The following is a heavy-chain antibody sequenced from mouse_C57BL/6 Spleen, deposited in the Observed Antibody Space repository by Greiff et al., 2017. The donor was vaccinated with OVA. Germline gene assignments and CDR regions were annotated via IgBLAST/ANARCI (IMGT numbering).Heavy chain of an antibody. Sequence: VQLQQSGGDLVKPGGSLKLSCAASGFTFSSYGMSWVRQTPDKRLEWVATISSGGSYTYYPDSVKGRFTIARDNAKNTLYLQMSSLKSEDTAMYYCARQYGSEKYLDYWGQGTTLTVSS. V-gene: IGHV5-6*01. CDR3: ARQYGSEKYLDY. CDR1: GFTFSSYG. J-gene: IGHJ2*01. D-gene: IGHD1-1*01. CDR2: ISSGGSYT.